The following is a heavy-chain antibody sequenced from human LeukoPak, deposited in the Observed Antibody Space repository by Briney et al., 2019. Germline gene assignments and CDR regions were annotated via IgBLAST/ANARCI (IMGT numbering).Heavy chain of an antibody. J-gene: IGHJ2*01. CDR1: GFTFTSSA. D-gene: IGHD6-19*01. V-gene: IGHV1-58*01. CDR2: IVVGSGNT. Sequence: ASVKVSCKASGFTFTSSAVQWVRQARRQRLEWIGWIVVGSGNTNYAQKFQERVTITRDMSTSTAYMELSSLRSEDTAVYYCAKDQRMYSSGWSPPGGWYFDLWGRGALVIVSS. CDR3: AKDQRMYSSGWSPPGGWYFDL.